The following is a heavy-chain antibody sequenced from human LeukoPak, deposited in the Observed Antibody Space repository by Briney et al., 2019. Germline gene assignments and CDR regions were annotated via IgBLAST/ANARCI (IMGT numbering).Heavy chain of an antibody. CDR1: GFTFSYYW. CDR2: INSDGRST. J-gene: IGHJ3*02. CDR3: ARGGSYLFDAFDI. Sequence: GGSLRLSCAASGFTFSYYWMHWVRQAPGKGLVWVSRINSDGRSTPYADSAKGRLTISRDNAKNTLYLQMNTLRAEDTAVYYCARGGSYLFDAFDIWGQGTMVTVSS. V-gene: IGHV3-74*01. D-gene: IGHD1-26*01.